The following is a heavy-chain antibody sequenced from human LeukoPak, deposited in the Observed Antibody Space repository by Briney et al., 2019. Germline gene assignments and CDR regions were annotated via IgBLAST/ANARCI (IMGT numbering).Heavy chain of an antibody. V-gene: IGHV3-23*01. D-gene: IGHD4-17*01. CDR3: ARFEKNPYGDYGSWYFDY. J-gene: IGHJ4*02. CDR2: ISASGGDT. CDR1: GFTFSSYG. Sequence: PGGSLRLSCAASGFTFSSYGMTWVRQAPGKGLEWVSGISASGGDTYYADSVKGRFTISRDNSKSTLFVQMNSLRAEDTAVYYCARFEKNPYGDYGSWYFDYWGQGTLVTVSS.